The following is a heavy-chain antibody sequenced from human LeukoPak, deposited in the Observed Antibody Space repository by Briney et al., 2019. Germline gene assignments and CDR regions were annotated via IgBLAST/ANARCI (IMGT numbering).Heavy chain of an antibody. J-gene: IGHJ4*02. V-gene: IGHV4-39*07. D-gene: IGHD3-3*01. CDR1: GGSISSSSYY. CDR2: IYYSGST. CDR3: AREGLDLGY. Sequence: SETLSLTCTVSGGSISSSSYYWGWIRQPPGKGLEWIGSIYYSGSTYYNPSLKSRVTISVDTSKNQFSLKLGSVTAADTAVYYCAREGLDLGYWGQGTLVTVSS.